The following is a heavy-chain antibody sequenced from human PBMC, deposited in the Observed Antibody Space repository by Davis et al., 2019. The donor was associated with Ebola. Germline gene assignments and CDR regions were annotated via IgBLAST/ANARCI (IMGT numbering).Heavy chain of an antibody. V-gene: IGHV1-46*01. CDR1: VYTFTSYY. CDR2: INPSGGST. CDR3: ARAVVVPAAPNWFDP. D-gene: IGHD2-2*01. Sequence: ASVKVSCQASVYTFTSYYMHWVRQAPGQGLEWMGIINPSGGSTSYAQKFQGRVTMTRDTSTSTVYMELSSLRSEDTAVYYCARAVVVPAAPNWFDPWGQGTLVTVSS. J-gene: IGHJ5*02.